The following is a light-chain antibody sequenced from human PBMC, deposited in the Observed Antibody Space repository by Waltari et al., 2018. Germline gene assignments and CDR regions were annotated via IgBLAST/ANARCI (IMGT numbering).Light chain of an antibody. CDR3: QQGSAFPPT. CDR1: QAISSW. V-gene: IGKV1-12*01. Sequence: EIQMTQSPSSVSASVGDRVTITCRASQAISSWLAWYQQKPGNSPNLLIYHASNLQSGVPSRFSGSGSGTDFTFTISSLRPEDSATYYCQQGSAFPPTFGQGTKVEIK. CDR2: HAS. J-gene: IGKJ1*01.